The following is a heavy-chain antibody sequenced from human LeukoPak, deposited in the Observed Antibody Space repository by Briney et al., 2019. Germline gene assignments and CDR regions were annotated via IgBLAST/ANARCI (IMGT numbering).Heavy chain of an antibody. J-gene: IGHJ4*02. CDR1: GFTFSDYW. Sequence: GGSLRLSCAASGFTFSDYWMHWVRQAPGKGLVWVSRINTDGSSTSYADSVRGRFTISRDNARHTLYLQMNSLRAEDTAVYYCASNGWPLESWGQGTLVTVSS. D-gene: IGHD2-15*01. CDR3: ASNGWPLES. V-gene: IGHV3-74*01. CDR2: INTDGSST.